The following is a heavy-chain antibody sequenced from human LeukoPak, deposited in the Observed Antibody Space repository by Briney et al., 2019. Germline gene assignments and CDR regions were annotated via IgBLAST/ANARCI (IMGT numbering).Heavy chain of an antibody. CDR3: ARVLPGYCSGGSCYGYYYYYGMDV. V-gene: IGHV3-30-3*01. Sequence: GRSLRLSCAASGFTFSSYAMYWVRQAPGKGLEWVAVISYDGSNKYYADSVKGRFTISRDNSKNTLYLQMNSLRAEDTAVYYCARVLPGYCSGGSCYGYYYYYGMDVWGQGTTVTVSS. J-gene: IGHJ6*02. CDR2: ISYDGSNK. D-gene: IGHD2-15*01. CDR1: GFTFSSYA.